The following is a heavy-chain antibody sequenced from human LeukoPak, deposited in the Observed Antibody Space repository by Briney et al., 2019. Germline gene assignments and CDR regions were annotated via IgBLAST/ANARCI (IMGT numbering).Heavy chain of an antibody. Sequence: SETLSLTCTVSGGSISNFWGRIRQPPGTGLEWIGSIYYGGTTYYNPSLKSRVTISVDTSKNQFSLNLSSVTATDTAVYYCARPDGRGGATMGALDYWGRGTLVTVSS. J-gene: IGHJ4*02. V-gene: IGHV4-39*01. D-gene: IGHD5-12*01. CDR3: ARPDGRGGATMGALDY. CDR1: GGSISNF. CDR2: IYYGGTT.